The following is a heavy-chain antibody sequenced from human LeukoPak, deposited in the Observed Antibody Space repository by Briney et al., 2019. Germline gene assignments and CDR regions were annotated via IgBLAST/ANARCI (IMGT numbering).Heavy chain of an antibody. CDR3: ARGTSGVFDP. J-gene: IGHJ5*02. D-gene: IGHD1-1*01. Sequence: PSETLSLTCTVSGDSISSSSSYWRWIRQPAGKVLECIWRIYTSGSTNYKHSLKSRVTISVDTSKNQFLMKLSSVTAAETDVYYCARGTSGVFDPWGQGTLVTVSS. V-gene: IGHV4-61*02. CDR1: GDSISSSSSY. CDR2: IYTSGST.